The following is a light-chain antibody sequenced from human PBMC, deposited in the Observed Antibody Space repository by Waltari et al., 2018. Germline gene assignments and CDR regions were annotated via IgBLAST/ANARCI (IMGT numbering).Light chain of an antibody. J-gene: IGKJ1*01. CDR2: GAS. CDR3: PQYNNWPTWT. CDR1: QSVSSN. Sequence: EIVMTQSPATLSVSPGERATLSCRASQSVSSNLAWYQQKPGQAPRLLIYGASTRATGIPARFSGSGSGTEFTLTISSLQSEDFAVYYCPQYNNWPTWTFGQGTKVEIQ. V-gene: IGKV3-15*01.